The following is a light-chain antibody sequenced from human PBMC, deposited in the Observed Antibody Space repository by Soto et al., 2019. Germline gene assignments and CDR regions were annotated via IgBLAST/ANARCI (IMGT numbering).Light chain of an antibody. CDR3: QVWDSRSDHYV. Sequence: SYELTQPPSVSVAPGQTARITCGGDNIGRKNVHWYQQKPGQAPVLVVYDDSDRPSGIPERFSGSNSGNTATLTISRVEAGDEADFYCQVWDSRSDHYVFGTGTKLTVL. V-gene: IGLV3-21*02. CDR1: NIGRKN. J-gene: IGLJ1*01. CDR2: DDS.